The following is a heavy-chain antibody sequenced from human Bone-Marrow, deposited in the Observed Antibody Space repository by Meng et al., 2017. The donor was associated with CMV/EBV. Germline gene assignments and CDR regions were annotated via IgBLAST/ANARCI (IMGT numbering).Heavy chain of an antibody. D-gene: IGHD6-6*01. CDR3: ARDSLAARPGWFDP. CDR2: ISANNGNT. V-gene: IGHV1-18*01. CDR1: GYTLTSYG. J-gene: IGHJ5*02. Sequence: QVQLVQSGAEVKKPGDSVKVSCKASGYTLTSYGNNWVRQAPGQGLEWMGWISANNGNTNYAENFQGRVTMTTDRSTSTAYLELRSLRFDDTAVYYCARDSLAARPGWFDPWGQGSLVTVSS.